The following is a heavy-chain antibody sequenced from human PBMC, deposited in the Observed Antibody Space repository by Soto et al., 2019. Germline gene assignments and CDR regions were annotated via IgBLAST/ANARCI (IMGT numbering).Heavy chain of an antibody. V-gene: IGHV1-46*03. CDR2: IYPTDRGA. Sequence: QVQLVQSGAELKNPGASGKISCKTSGYTFTSYYLHWMRQAPGHGLEWMGIIYPTDRGASYTQNFQGRVTMTRDTSTSTVYMELSSLRSDDTAVYYCAREPPEGFNFDYWGQGTLVTVSS. CDR1: GYTFTSYY. J-gene: IGHJ4*02. CDR3: AREPPEGFNFDY.